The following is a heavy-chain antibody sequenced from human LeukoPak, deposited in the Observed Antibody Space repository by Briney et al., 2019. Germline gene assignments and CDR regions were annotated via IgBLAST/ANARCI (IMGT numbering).Heavy chain of an antibody. J-gene: IGHJ4*02. CDR1: GGTFSSYA. D-gene: IGHD1-26*01. Sequence: ASVKVSCKASGGTFSSYAISWVRQAPRQGLELVGAITPIFGTPHYVEKFQGRVTISADESTNTAFMELSSLTSDDTAIYYCTRSSKVVSRTFDYWGQGTLVTVSS. V-gene: IGHV1-69*13. CDR2: ITPIFGTP. CDR3: TRSSKVVSRTFDY.